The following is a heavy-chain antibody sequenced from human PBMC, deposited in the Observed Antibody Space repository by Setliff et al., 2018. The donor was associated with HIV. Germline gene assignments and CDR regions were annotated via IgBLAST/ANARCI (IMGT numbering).Heavy chain of an antibody. Sequence: NPSETLSLTCTVSDVSISAYYWSWIRQPPGKGLEWIGDIFYTGSTNYNPSLKSRVTISIDTSKNQFSLKLNSVTAADTAVYYCARHAVPHYYDSSGPSWGPGTLVTVSS. V-gene: IGHV4-59*08. J-gene: IGHJ5*02. CDR3: ARHAVPHYYDSSGPS. CDR2: IFYTGST. CDR1: DVSISAYY. D-gene: IGHD3-22*01.